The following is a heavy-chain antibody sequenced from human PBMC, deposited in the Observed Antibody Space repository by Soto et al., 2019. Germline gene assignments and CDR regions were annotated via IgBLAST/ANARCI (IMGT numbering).Heavy chain of an antibody. Sequence: EVELVETGGGLIQPGGSLRLSCAVSGFTVSSNSMSWVRQAPGKGLEWVSLIYADGGTYYGDSVKGRFTISRDTSKNTVSLQMTSLRADDTAVYYCARDNSILGAPFQDWGQGNLVTVSS. CDR3: ARDNSILGAPFQD. D-gene: IGHD3-16*01. CDR2: IYADGGT. V-gene: IGHV3-53*02. J-gene: IGHJ1*01. CDR1: GFTVSSNS.